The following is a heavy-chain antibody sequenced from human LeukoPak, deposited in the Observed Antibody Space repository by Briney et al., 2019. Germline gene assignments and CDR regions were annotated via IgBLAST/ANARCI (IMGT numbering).Heavy chain of an antibody. Sequence: GPSVKVSCKASGCTFTSYGIGWVRQAPGQGLEWMGWISAYNGNTNYAQKLQGRVTMTTDTSTSTAYMELRSLRSDDTAVYYCARSIAARPFDYWGQGTLVTVSS. D-gene: IGHD6-6*01. V-gene: IGHV1-18*01. CDR3: ARSIAARPFDY. CDR2: ISAYNGNT. J-gene: IGHJ4*02. CDR1: GCTFTSYG.